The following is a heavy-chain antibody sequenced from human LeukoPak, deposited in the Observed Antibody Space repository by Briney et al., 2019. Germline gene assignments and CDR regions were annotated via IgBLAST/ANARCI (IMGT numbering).Heavy chain of an antibody. D-gene: IGHD3-22*01. J-gene: IGHJ4*02. Sequence: GASVKVSCRASGYTFTGYYMHWVRQAPGQGLEWMGRINPNNGGTNYAQKFQARVTMTRDTSISTAYMELSRLRSDDTAVYYCARGGPYYYDSRGYHIGYWGQGTLVTVSS. CDR1: GYTFTGYY. CDR3: ARGGPYYYDSRGYHIGY. V-gene: IGHV1-2*06. CDR2: INPNNGGT.